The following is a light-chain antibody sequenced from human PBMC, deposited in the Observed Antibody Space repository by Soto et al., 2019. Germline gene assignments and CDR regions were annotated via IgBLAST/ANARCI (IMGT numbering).Light chain of an antibody. J-gene: IGLJ2*01. CDR2: NNN. Sequence: QSVLTQPPSVSGAPGQRVTISCTGSSSNIGAGYDVHWYHQLPGTAPKLLIYNNNNRPSGVPDRFSASKSGTSASLAITGLQAEDEADYYCQSYDSSLSVVFGGGTKVTVL. CDR1: SSNIGAGYD. V-gene: IGLV1-40*01. CDR3: QSYDSSLSVV.